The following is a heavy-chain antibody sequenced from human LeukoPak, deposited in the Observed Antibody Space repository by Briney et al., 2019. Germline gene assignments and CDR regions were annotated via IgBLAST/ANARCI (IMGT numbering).Heavy chain of an antibody. V-gene: IGHV4-4*07. Sequence: PSETLSLTCTVSGGSISSYYWSWIRQPAGKGLEWIGRIYTSGSTNYNPSLKSRVTMSVDTSKNQFSLKLSSVTAADTAVYYCARGVVPGIAAADSFDYWGQGTPVTVSS. J-gene: IGHJ4*02. CDR1: GGSISSYY. CDR2: IYTSGST. CDR3: ARGVVPGIAAADSFDY. D-gene: IGHD6-13*01.